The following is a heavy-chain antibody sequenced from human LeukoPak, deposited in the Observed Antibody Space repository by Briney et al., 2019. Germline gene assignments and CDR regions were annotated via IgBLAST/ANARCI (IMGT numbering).Heavy chain of an antibody. CDR3: ARVVYGSGIFDY. CDR1: GCTFTSYA. CDR2: INAGNGNT. V-gene: IGHV1-3*01. J-gene: IGHJ4*02. Sequence: ASVKVSCKAAGCTFTSYALHWVRQAPGQRLEWMGWINAGNGNTKYSQKFQGRVTITRDTSASTAYMELSSLRSEDTAVYYCARVVYGSGIFDYWGQGTLVTVSS. D-gene: IGHD6-19*01.